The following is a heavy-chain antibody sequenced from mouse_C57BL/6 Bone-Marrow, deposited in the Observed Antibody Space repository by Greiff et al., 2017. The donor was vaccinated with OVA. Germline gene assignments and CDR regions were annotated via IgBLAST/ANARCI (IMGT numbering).Heavy chain of an antibody. V-gene: IGHV5-4*03. Sequence: EVKLVESGGGLVKPGGSLTLSCAASGFTFSSYAMSWVRPTPEKRLEWVATLSDGGSYTYYPDNVKGRFSISRDNAKNNLYLQMSHLKSEDTAMYYCASLFAYWGQGTLVTVSA. J-gene: IGHJ3*01. CDR1: GFTFSSYA. CDR2: LSDGGSYT. CDR3: ASLFAY.